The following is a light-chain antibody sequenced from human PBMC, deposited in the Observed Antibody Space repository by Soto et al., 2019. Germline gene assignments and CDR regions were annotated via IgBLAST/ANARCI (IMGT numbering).Light chain of an antibody. Sequence: QSVLTQPRSVSGSPGQSVTISCTGTSNDVGGYNYVSWYQQHPGKAPKLMIYEVSERPSGVPDRFSGSKSSNTASLTVSGLQAEDEADYYCSSYAGSNNFVFGTGTKLTVL. CDR1: SNDVGGYNY. V-gene: IGLV2-8*01. CDR3: SSYAGSNNFV. CDR2: EVS. J-gene: IGLJ1*01.